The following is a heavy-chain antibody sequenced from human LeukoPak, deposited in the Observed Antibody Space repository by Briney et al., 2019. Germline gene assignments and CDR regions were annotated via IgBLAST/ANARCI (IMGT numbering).Heavy chain of an antibody. J-gene: IGHJ4*02. Sequence: GESLKISCKGSGYKFNNYWIAWVRQMPGKGLEWVGIIYPGDSDVRYSPSFQGQVTISADKSISTAYLRWSSLEASDTAIYYCARRKSLLVKMGALDYWGQGTLVTVSS. V-gene: IGHV5-51*01. CDR3: ARRKSLLVKMGALDY. CDR1: GYKFNNYW. D-gene: IGHD3-16*01. CDR2: IYPGDSDV.